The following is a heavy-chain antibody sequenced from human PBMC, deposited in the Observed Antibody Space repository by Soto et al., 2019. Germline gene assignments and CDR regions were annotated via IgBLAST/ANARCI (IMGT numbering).Heavy chain of an antibody. V-gene: IGHV3-48*04. D-gene: IGHD3-16*01. CDR2: ISSSSSTI. Sequence: GGSMRLSCAASGFTFSSYSMNWVSQAPGKGLEWVSYISSSSSTIYYADSEKGLFTISRDNAKNSLYLQMNSLRAEDTAVYCSAGGGDSRYCLRGAFDIWGQGTMVTVSS. CDR1: GFTFSSYS. CDR3: AGGGDSRYCLRGAFDI. J-gene: IGHJ3*02.